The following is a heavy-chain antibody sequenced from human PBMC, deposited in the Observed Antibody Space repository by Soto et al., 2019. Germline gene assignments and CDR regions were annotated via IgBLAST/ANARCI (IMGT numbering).Heavy chain of an antibody. CDR1: GYSFTSYW. J-gene: IGHJ6*02. CDR2: IYPGDSDT. CDR3: ASPTRYYYYGMDV. Sequence: PGESLKISCKGSGYSFTSYWIGWERQMPGKGLEWMGIIYPGDSDTRYSPSFQGQVTISADKSISIAYLQWSSLKASDTAMYYCASPTRYYYYGMDVWGQGTTVTVSS. D-gene: IGHD1-1*01. V-gene: IGHV5-51*01.